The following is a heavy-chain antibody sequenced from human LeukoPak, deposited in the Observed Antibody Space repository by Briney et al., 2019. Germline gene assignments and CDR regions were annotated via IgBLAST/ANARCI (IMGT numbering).Heavy chain of an antibody. CDR2: IYYSGST. J-gene: IGHJ6*02. CDR3: ARDLGASAGYYYGIDV. Sequence: SETLSLTCTVSGGSVSSGFYYWSWIRQPPGKGLEWIGYIYYSGSTNYNPSLQSRLAMSVDMSKNQFSLKLTSVTAADTAVYYCARDLGASAGYYYGIDVWGQGTTVTVSS. D-gene: IGHD6-13*01. V-gene: IGHV4-61*01. CDR1: GGSVSSGFYY.